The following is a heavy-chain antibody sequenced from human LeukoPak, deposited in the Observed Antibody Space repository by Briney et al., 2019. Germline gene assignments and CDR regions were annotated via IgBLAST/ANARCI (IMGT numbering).Heavy chain of an antibody. V-gene: IGHV3-53*01. CDR3: AGGNSWPGLSY. CDR1: GFTVSGNY. J-gene: IGHJ4*02. CDR2: IYTAGST. D-gene: IGHD6-13*01. Sequence: PGGSLRLSCAASGFTVSGNYMSWVRQAPGKGLEWVSVIYTAGSTYNADSVKGRFTISRDKSKNTLYLHMNTLRAEDTAVYFCAGGNSWPGLSYWGQGTLLTVSS.